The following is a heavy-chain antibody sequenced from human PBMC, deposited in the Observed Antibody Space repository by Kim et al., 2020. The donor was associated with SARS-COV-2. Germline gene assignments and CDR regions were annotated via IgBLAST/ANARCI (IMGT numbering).Heavy chain of an antibody. Sequence: SETLSLTCTVSGGSISSYYWSWIRQPPGKGLEWIGYIYYSGSTNYNPSLKSRVTISVDTSKNQFSLKLSSVTAADTAVYYCARSIYDSSGYYSQTLYYYGMYVWGQGTTVTVSS. CDR2: IYYSGST. CDR3: ARSIYDSSGYYSQTLYYYGMYV. CDR1: GGSISSYY. J-gene: IGHJ6*02. V-gene: IGHV4-59*08. D-gene: IGHD3-22*01.